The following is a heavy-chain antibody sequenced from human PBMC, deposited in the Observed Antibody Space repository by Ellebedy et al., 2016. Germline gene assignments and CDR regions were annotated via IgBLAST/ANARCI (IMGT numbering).Heavy chain of an antibody. Sequence: GGSLRLXXAASGFTFSSYWMHWVRQAPGKGLVWVSRINGDGSSTTYADSVKGRFTISRDNAKNTLYLQINSLRAEDTAVYYCARSGYYYGSGPGGFDYWGQGTLVTVSS. V-gene: IGHV3-74*01. J-gene: IGHJ4*02. CDR2: INGDGSST. D-gene: IGHD3-10*01. CDR3: ARSGYYYGSGPGGFDY. CDR1: GFTFSSYW.